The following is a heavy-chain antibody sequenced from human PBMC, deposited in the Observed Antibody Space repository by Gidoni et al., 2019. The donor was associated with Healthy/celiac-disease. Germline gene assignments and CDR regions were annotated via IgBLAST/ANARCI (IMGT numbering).Heavy chain of an antibody. CDR1: GGSISSGSYY. V-gene: IGHV4-61*02. CDR3: ARGEENSSGYDAFDI. CDR2: IYTSGST. D-gene: IGHD3-22*01. J-gene: IGHJ3*02. Sequence: QVQLQASGPGLVKPSQTLSPTCTVPGGSISSGSYYWSWIRQPAGKGLEWIGRIYTSGSTNYNPSLKSRVTISVDTSKNQFSLKLSSVTAADTAVYYCARGEENSSGYDAFDIWGQGTMVTVSS.